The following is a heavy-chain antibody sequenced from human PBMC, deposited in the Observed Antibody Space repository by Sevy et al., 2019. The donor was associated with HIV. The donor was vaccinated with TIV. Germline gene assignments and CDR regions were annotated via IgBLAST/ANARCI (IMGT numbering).Heavy chain of an antibody. Sequence: GGSLRLSCAASGFTFSTYSMNWVRQAPGKGLEWVSSISSSSNYIYYADSVKGRFTISRDNARNSLYLQMNSLRAEDTAVYYGARDAARITMVQGVMASYHGMDVWGQGTTVTVSS. CDR1: GFTFSTYS. V-gene: IGHV3-21*01. CDR2: ISSSSNYI. CDR3: ARDAARITMVQGVMASYHGMDV. D-gene: IGHD3-10*01. J-gene: IGHJ6*02.